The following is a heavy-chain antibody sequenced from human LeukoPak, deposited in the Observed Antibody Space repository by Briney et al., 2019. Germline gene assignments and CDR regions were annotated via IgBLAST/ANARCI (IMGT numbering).Heavy chain of an antibody. D-gene: IGHD3-10*01. CDR2: INHSGST. J-gene: IGHJ6*04. Sequence: SETLSLTCAVYGGSFSGYYWSWIRQPPGKGLEWIGEINHSGSTNYNPSLTSRVTISVDTSKNQFSLKLSSVTAADTAVYYCAISAHGSGSYYYYYYGMDVWGKGTTVTVSS. V-gene: IGHV4-34*01. CDR3: AISAHGSGSYYYYYYGMDV. CDR1: GGSFSGYY.